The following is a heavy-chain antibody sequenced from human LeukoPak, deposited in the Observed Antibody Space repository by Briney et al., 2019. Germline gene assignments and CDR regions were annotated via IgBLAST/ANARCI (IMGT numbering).Heavy chain of an antibody. Sequence: SETLSLTCTVSGGSISSSSYYWGWIRQPPGKGLEYIGIIYYSGSTYYNPSLKSRVTISVDTSKNQFSLKLISVTAADTAVYYCARVGSVTMVRGLSFDYWGQGTLVTVSS. CDR1: GGSISSSSYY. CDR2: IYYSGST. V-gene: IGHV4-39*07. CDR3: ARVGSVTMVRGLSFDY. D-gene: IGHD3-10*01. J-gene: IGHJ4*02.